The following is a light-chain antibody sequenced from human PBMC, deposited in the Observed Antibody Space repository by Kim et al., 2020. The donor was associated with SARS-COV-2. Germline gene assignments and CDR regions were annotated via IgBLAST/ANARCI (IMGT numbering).Light chain of an antibody. CDR2: YDD. Sequence: RQRVDISGSGSSANVGKNAVNRYQQLPGKAPKLLIYYDDLLPAGVSDRFSGSKSGTSASLAISGLQSEDEADYYCAAWDDSLNGPVFGGGTQLTVL. CDR1: SANVGKNA. J-gene: IGLJ2*01. CDR3: AAWDDSLNGPV. V-gene: IGLV1-36*01.